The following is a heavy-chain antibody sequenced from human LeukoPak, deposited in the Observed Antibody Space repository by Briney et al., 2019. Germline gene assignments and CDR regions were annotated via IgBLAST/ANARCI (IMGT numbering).Heavy chain of an antibody. CDR2: ISSSSSAM. Sequence: GGSLRLSCAASGFTFSTHSMHWVRQAPGKGLEWVSYISSSSSAMLYADSVKGRFTISRDNAKNSLSLQMNSLRDEDTAVYFCTRDPHALDYWGQGTLVTVSS. CDR1: GFTFSTHS. CDR3: TRDPHALDY. J-gene: IGHJ4*02. V-gene: IGHV3-48*02.